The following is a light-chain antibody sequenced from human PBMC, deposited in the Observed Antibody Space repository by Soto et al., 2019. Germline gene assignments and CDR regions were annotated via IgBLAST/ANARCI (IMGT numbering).Light chain of an antibody. Sequence: QSVLTQPPSVSGAPGQRVTISCTGSSSNIGAGYDVHWYQQLPGTAPKLLIYGNSNRPSGVPDRFSGSKSGTSASLAITGLQAEDEADYYCQSYDSSLSGSAVVFRGGTKLTVL. CDR2: GNS. CDR3: QSYDSSLSGSAVV. J-gene: IGLJ2*01. V-gene: IGLV1-40*01. CDR1: SSNIGAGYD.